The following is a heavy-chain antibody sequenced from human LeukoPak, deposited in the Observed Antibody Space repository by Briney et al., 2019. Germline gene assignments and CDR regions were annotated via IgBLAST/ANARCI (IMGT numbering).Heavy chain of an antibody. CDR3: ASSDHGYNDY. Sequence: ASVKVSCKASGYTFTADYMHWVRQATGQGLEWVGRINPNSGSTNYAQKVQGRVNMTRDTSISTAYMELSRLRSDDPAVYYCASSDHGYNDYWGQGTLVTVSS. V-gene: IGHV1-2*06. J-gene: IGHJ4*02. D-gene: IGHD5-24*01. CDR2: INPNSGST. CDR1: GYTFTADY.